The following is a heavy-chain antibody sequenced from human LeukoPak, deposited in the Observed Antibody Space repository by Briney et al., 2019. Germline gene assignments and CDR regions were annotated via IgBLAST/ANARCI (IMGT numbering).Heavy chain of an antibody. CDR1: GFTFSSYW. CDR3: ARDSSSWYYFDY. J-gene: IGHJ4*02. CDR2: INSDGSST. V-gene: IGHV3-74*01. D-gene: IGHD6-13*01. Sequence: GGSLRLSCAASGFTFSSYWMHWVRQAPGKGLLWVSRINSDGSSTNYADSVKGRFTISRDNAKNTLYLQMNSLRAEDTAVYYCARDSSSWYYFDYWGQGTLVTVSS.